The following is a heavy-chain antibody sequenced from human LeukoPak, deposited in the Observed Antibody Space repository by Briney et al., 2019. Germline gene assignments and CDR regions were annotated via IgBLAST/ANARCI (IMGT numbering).Heavy chain of an antibody. Sequence: ASVKVSCKASGNTFTTYDLNWVRQAPVQGLEWMGWISAYNGNTKYAQKFQGRVTMTTDTSTSTAYMELRSLRSDDTAVYYCARGSGVGDLLSWFDPWGQGTLVTVS. V-gene: IGHV1-18*01. CDR1: GNTFTTYD. CDR2: ISAYNGNT. J-gene: IGHJ5*02. CDR3: ARGSGVGDLLSWFDP. D-gene: IGHD4-17*01.